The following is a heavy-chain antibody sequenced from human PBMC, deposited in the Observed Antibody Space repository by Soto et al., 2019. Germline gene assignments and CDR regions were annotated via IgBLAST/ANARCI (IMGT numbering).Heavy chain of an antibody. CDR1: GYSFTSYW. Sequence: GDSLKISCKGSGYSFTSYWIGWVRQMPGKGLEWMGIIYPGDSDTRYSPSFQGQVTISADKSISTAYLQWSSLKASDTAMYYCARQYCSGGSCYGLGFAYWGQGTLVTASS. CDR2: IYPGDSDT. V-gene: IGHV5-51*01. CDR3: ARQYCSGGSCYGLGFAY. D-gene: IGHD2-15*01. J-gene: IGHJ4*02.